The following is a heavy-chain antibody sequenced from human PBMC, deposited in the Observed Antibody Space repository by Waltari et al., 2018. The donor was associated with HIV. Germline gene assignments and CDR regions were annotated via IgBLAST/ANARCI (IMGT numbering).Heavy chain of an antibody. CDR3: ATKGEQGGDNWFDP. D-gene: IGHD3-16*01. J-gene: IGHJ5*02. CDR2: DIPICGTA. V-gene: IGHV1-69*13. CDR1: GGTFSSYA. Sequence: QVQLVQSGAEVKKPGSSVKVSCKASGGTFSSYAISWVRQAPGQGLEWVGGDIPICGTANHAQKLQGRDRMTADEATRTAYMELGSLRSEDTAVYYCATKGEQGGDNWFDPWGQGTLVTVSS.